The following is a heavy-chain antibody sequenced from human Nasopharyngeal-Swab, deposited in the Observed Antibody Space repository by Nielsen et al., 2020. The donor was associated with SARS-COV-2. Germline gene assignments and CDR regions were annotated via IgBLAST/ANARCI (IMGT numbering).Heavy chain of an antibody. D-gene: IGHD6-13*01. CDR3: AKFTAPEGWFDP. CDR1: GGSISSYY. Sequence: SETLSLTCTVSGGSISSYYWSWIRQPPGKGLEWIGYIYYSGSTNYNPSLKSRVAISVDTSKNQFSLKMNSVTAADTAVYYCAKFTAPEGWFDPWGQGTLVTVSP. CDR2: IYYSGST. J-gene: IGHJ5*02. V-gene: IGHV4-59*12.